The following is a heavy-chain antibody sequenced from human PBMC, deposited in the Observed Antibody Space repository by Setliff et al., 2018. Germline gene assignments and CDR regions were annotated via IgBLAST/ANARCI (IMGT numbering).Heavy chain of an antibody. CDR3: AREGVDTRSSTDYRHYMDV. J-gene: IGHJ6*03. V-gene: IGHV1-69*05. Sequence: SVKVSCKASGGTFSSYGISWVRQAPGQGLEWLGGTIPNFGTTNYAQEFQGRVTIITDESTSTAYMELSSLRFEDTAVYYCAREGVDTRSSTDYRHYMDVWGKGTTVTSP. CDR2: TIPNFGTT. CDR1: GGTFSSYG. D-gene: IGHD5-18*01.